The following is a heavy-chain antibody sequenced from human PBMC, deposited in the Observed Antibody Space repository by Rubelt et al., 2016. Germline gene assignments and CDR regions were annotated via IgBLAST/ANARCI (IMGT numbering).Heavy chain of an antibody. CDR3: ARVRELQDYYYGMDV. J-gene: IGHJ6*02. D-gene: IGHD1-7*01. V-gene: IGHV3-74*01. CDR1: GFTFTNYW. CDR2: INSDGSST. Sequence: EVQLVASGGGLVQPGGSLRLSCAASGFTFTNYWTHWVRQAPGKGLVWVSRINSDGSSTSYADSVKGRFTISRDNAKNTLYLQRNSLRAEDTAVYYCARVRELQDYYYGMDVWGQGTTVTVSS.